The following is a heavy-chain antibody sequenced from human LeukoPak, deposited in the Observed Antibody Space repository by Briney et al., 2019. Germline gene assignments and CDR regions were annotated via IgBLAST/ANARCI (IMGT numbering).Heavy chain of an antibody. D-gene: IGHD6-13*01. Sequence: GGSLRLSCAASGFTFSSYAMSWVRQAPGKGLEWVSAISGSGGSTHYADSVKGRFTISRDNSKNTLYLQMNSLRAEDTAVYYCAKCGYKIGIAAADDYWGQGTLVTVSS. CDR2: ISGSGGST. CDR1: GFTFSSYA. J-gene: IGHJ4*02. V-gene: IGHV3-23*01. CDR3: AKCGYKIGIAAADDY.